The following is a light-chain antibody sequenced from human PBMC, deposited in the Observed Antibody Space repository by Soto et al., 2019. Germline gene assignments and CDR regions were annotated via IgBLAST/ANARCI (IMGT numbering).Light chain of an antibody. J-gene: IGKJ5*01. V-gene: IGKV3-11*01. CDR3: QQRNSWPPIT. CDR2: DAS. Sequence: EIVMTQSPATLSVSPGERATLSCRASQSVSSNLAWYQQKPGQAPRLLIYDASSRASGVPARFSGSGSGTDFTLTISSLEPEDFALYYCQQRNSWPPITVGQGTRLE. CDR1: QSVSSN.